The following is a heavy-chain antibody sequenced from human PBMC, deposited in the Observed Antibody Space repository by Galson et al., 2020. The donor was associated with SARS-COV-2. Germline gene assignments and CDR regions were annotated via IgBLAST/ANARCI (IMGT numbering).Heavy chain of an antibody. CDR2: TSNSGAFV. V-gene: IGHV3-21*01. Sequence: LSLTCAASGFTFSSYSMNCVRLAPGKGLEWASSTSNSGAFVYYGDSVKGRAAISRDNAKNSVVLVLNSLRPDDTAGYYCVRGLLRDTLDFWGQGTQVTVSS. J-gene: IGHJ4*02. CDR3: VRGLLRDTLDF. D-gene: IGHD2-15*01. CDR1: GFTFSSYS.